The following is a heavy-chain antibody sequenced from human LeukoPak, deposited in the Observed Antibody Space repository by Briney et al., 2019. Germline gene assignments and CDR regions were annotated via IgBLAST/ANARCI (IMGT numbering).Heavy chain of an antibody. CDR3: SRDSWSYSSSWYGRLDYFDY. V-gene: IGHV4-59*11. J-gene: IGHJ4*02. CDR1: GGSLSGHF. Sequence: PSETLSLTCTVSGGSLSGHFWSWFRRPPGKGLENIGYIHSSGSTNYNPSYKSRVTISLEMSKNQFSLSLSSVTAADTAVYYCSRDSWSYSSSWYGRLDYFDYLGQGALVTVSS. CDR2: IHSSGST. D-gene: IGHD6-13*01.